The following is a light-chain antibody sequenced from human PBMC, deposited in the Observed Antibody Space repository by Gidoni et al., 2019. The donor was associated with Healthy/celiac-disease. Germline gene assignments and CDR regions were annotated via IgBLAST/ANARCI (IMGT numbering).Light chain of an antibody. J-gene: IGLJ3*02. Sequence: QSALTQPASVSGSPGQSITISCTGTSSDVGGYNYVSWYQQPPGKAPKLMIYEVSNRPSGVSNRFSGSKSGNTASLTISGLQAEDEADYYCSSYTISSTLVFGGGTKLTV. V-gene: IGLV2-14*01. CDR2: EVS. CDR1: SSDVGGYNY. CDR3: SSYTISSTLV.